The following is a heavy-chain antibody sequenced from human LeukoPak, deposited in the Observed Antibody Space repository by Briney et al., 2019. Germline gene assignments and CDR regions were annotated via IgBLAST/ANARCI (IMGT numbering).Heavy chain of an antibody. Sequence: PGGSLRLSCAASGFTFSSYWMHWVRQAPGKGLVRVSRINSDGSSTSYADSVKGRFTISRDNAKNTLYLQMNSLRAEDTAVYYCARAGYSSGWYYFDYWGQGTLVTVSS. V-gene: IGHV3-74*01. CDR3: ARAGYSSGWYYFDY. CDR1: GFTFSSYW. D-gene: IGHD6-19*01. CDR2: INSDGSST. J-gene: IGHJ4*02.